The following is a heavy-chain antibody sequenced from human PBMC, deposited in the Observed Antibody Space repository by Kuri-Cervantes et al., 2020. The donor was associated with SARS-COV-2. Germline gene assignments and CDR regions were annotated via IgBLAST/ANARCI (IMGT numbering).Heavy chain of an antibody. Sequence: ASVKVSCKASGGTFSSYAISWVRQAPGQGLEWMGLIDPSGGGTTYAHRFQGRLTMTRDTSTTTVYMALSSLKSEDTAVYYCARDPLRTGYNSGWYREAHYYGLGVWGQGTTVTVSS. CDR1: GGTFSSYA. CDR2: IDPSGGGT. CDR3: ARDPLRTGYNSGWYREAHYYGLGV. J-gene: IGHJ6*02. D-gene: IGHD6-19*01. V-gene: IGHV1-46*01.